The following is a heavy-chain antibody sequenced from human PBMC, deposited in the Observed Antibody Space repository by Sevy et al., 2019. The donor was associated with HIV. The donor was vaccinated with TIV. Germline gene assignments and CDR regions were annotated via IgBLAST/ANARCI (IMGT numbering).Heavy chain of an antibody. CDR1: GFAFSTHA. Sequence: GGSLRLSCAASGFAFSTHAMHRVRQAPGKGVEWVAVISYEGTETFYAASVEGRFTISRDNSKNMLSLQINSLRPEDTAVYYCARDGGNSVKWYPLYWGHGTLVTVSS. CDR2: ISYEGTET. V-gene: IGHV3-30-3*01. J-gene: IGHJ4*01. CDR3: ARDGGNSVKWYPLY. D-gene: IGHD2-2*01.